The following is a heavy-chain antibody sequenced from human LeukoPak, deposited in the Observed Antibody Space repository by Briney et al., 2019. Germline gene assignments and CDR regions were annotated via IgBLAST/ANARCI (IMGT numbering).Heavy chain of an antibody. V-gene: IGHV1-46*01. J-gene: IGHJ4*02. CDR2: INPSSGGI. CDR1: GYTFTGYH. D-gene: IGHD3-22*01. CDR3: ARDPSQYYYDSSGYYGPSVTYFDY. Sequence: ASVKVSCKPSGYTFTGYHIHWVRQAPGQGLEWMGMINPSSGGISYSQKFQGRVTMTRDTSTSTIYMEFSSLRSEDTAVYYCARDPSQYYYDSSGYYGPSVTYFDYWGQGTLVSVSS.